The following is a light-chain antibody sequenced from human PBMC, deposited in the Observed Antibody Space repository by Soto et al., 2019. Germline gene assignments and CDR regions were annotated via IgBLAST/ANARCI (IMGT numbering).Light chain of an antibody. CDR1: DIGSKT. CDR3: QVWDRNNNDVL. J-gene: IGLJ3*02. V-gene: IGLV3-21*02. CDR2: DDR. Sequence: SSELTQPPSVSVAPGQTAMITCGGIDIGSKTVHWYQQRPGQAPVLVVFDDRYRPSGIPERFSGSNSGSTATLTIGRVEAGDEADYYCQVWDRNNNDVLFGGGTKVTVL.